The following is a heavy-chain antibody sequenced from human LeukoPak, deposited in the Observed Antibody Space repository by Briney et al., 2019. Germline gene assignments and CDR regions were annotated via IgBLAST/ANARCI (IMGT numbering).Heavy chain of an antibody. CDR2: IFYSGST. Sequence: ASETLSLTCTVSGGSIISYYWSWIRQPPGKGLEWIGNIFYSGSTYYSPSLKSRVTISLDTSRNQFSLKLTSVTAADTAVYYCAKSNGYGLVDIWGQGTMVTVSS. CDR3: AKSNGYGLVDI. CDR1: GGSIISYY. J-gene: IGHJ3*02. D-gene: IGHD3-10*01. V-gene: IGHV4-59*12.